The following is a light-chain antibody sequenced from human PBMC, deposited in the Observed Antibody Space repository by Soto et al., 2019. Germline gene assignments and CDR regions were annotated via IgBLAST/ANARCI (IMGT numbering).Light chain of an antibody. J-gene: IGLJ2*01. CDR2: DVS. CDR1: SSDVGGYNY. Sequence: QSALTQPASVSGSPGQSITLSCTGTSSDVGGYNYGSWYQQHPGKAHKLMISDVSNRPSGVSNRFSVSKSGNTASLTISGRQAEDEADYYCSSHTSSSTPVVFGGGTQLTVL. V-gene: IGLV2-14*01. CDR3: SSHTSSSTPVV.